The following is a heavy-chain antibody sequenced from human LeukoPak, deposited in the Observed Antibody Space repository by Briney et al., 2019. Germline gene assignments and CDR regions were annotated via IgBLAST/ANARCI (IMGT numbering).Heavy chain of an antibody. D-gene: IGHD5-12*01. CDR2: IYSGGST. Sequence: SGGSLRLSCAASGFTVSSNYMSWVGQAPGKGLEWVSVIYSGGSTYYADSVKGRFTISRDNSKNTLYLQMNSLRAEDTAVYYCARGYSGYDFLDYYYYMHVWGKGTTVTVSS. V-gene: IGHV3-53*01. CDR3: ARGYSGYDFLDYYYYMHV. CDR1: GFTVSSNY. J-gene: IGHJ6*03.